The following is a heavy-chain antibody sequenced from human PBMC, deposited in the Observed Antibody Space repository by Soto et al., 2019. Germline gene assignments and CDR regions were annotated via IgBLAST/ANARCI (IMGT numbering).Heavy chain of an antibody. J-gene: IGHJ4*02. CDR3: SRGILV. CDR2: ISYGGST. V-gene: IGHV4-31*03. Sequence: QVQLQESGPGLVTPSQTLSLTCTVSGGSINSGGYCWSWIRQHPGKGLDWIGCISYGGSTSYNPSLKTRVTISVDTSKNQFSLKLTSVNASDTAVYYCSRGILVWGQGALITVSS. D-gene: IGHD5-18*01. CDR1: GGSINSGGYC.